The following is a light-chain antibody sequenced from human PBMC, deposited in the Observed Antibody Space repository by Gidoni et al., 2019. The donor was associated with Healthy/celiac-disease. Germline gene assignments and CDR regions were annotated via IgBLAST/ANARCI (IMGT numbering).Light chain of an antibody. CDR2: EVS. CDR3: SSYTSPRAYV. CDR1: SSDVGGYNY. J-gene: IGLJ1*01. V-gene: IGLV2-14*01. Sequence: QSALTQPASVSGSPGQSITLSCTGHSSDVGGYNYVSWYQQHPGKAPKLMIYEVSNRPSGVSNRFSGSKSGNTASLTISGLQAEDEADYYCSSYTSPRAYVFGTGTKVTVL.